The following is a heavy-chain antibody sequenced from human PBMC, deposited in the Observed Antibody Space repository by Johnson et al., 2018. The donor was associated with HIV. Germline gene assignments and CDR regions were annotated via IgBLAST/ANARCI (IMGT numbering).Heavy chain of an antibody. D-gene: IGHD3-22*01. J-gene: IGHJ3*02. CDR2: IYSGGST. V-gene: IGHV3-66*01. Sequence: VQLVESGGGVVRPGGSLRLSCAASGFSVSSNYMSWVRQAPGKGLEWVSVIYSGGSTYYADSVKGRFTISRDNAKDSLFLQMNSLRAEDTAVYYCARSPPDYYDSRGAFDIWGRGTMVTVSS. CDR3: ARSPPDYYDSRGAFDI. CDR1: GFSVSSNY.